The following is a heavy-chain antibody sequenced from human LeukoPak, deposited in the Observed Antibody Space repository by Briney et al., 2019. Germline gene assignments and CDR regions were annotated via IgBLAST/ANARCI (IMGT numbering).Heavy chain of an antibody. CDR1: GFTFSSYA. Sequence: GGSLRLSCAASGFTFSSYAMSWVRQAPGKGLEWVSAISGSGGSTYYADSVKGRFTISRDNSKNTLYLQMNSLRAEDTAVYYCARAGGSSSWGYYYYGMDVWGQGTTVTVSS. V-gene: IGHV3-23*01. J-gene: IGHJ6*02. D-gene: IGHD6-13*01. CDR3: ARAGGSSSWGYYYYGMDV. CDR2: ISGSGGST.